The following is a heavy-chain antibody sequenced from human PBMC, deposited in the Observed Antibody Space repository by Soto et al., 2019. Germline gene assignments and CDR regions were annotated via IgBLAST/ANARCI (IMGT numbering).Heavy chain of an antibody. J-gene: IGHJ4*02. Sequence: VASVKVSCKASGGTFYTYTFSWVRQAPGQGLEWMGSITPIYPTTNYAEKFQGRLTVTADGSTNTAYMELNSLTSDDTAVYYCAKLASGGKPIDYWGQGTLVTVSS. D-gene: IGHD2-15*01. V-gene: IGHV1-69*13. CDR1: GGTFYTYT. CDR3: AKLASGGKPIDY. CDR2: ITPIYPTT.